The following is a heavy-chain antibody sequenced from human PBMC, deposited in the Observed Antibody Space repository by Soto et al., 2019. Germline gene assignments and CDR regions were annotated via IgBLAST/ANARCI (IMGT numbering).Heavy chain of an antibody. CDR1: GYPFINCA. V-gene: IGHV1-3*01. CDR2: IDADSGDT. CDR3: ARGGVVTPIYYYSGMDV. J-gene: IGHJ6*02. Sequence: ASVKVSCKASGYPFINCAVHWVRQAPGQRLEWMGWIDADSGDTKYSQKFQGRVTIIRDTSASTVYMELSSLRSEDTAVYYCARGGVVTPIYYYSGMDVWGQGTTVTVSS. D-gene: IGHD4-4*01.